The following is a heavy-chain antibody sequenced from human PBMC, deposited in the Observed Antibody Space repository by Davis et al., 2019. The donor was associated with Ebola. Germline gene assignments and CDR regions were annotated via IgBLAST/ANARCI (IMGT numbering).Heavy chain of an antibody. Sequence: GESLKISCEGSGFTLSPYGMHWVRQAPGKGLEWVANIKQDGSEKYYVDSVKGRFTISRDNAKNSLYLQMNSLRAEDTAVYYCARESFLTGLSYYWGQGTLVTVSS. CDR3: ARESFLTGLSYY. D-gene: IGHD3-9*01. CDR2: IKQDGSEK. CDR1: GFTLSPYG. J-gene: IGHJ4*02. V-gene: IGHV3-7*01.